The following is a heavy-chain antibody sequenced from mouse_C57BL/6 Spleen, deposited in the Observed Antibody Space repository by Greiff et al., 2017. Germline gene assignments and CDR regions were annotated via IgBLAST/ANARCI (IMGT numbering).Heavy chain of an antibody. J-gene: IGHJ1*03. Sequence: EVQLQESGPGLVKPSPSLSLSCSVSGYSITSGYFWYWIRPFPGNNQEWMGYISYDGSNNYNPSLKNRIAITRDTSKDQFFLKLNSVTTEDPATFYCAKGGTLRYFDVWGTGTTVTVSS. CDR2: ISYDGSN. D-gene: IGHD2-14*01. CDR3: AKGGTLRYFDV. CDR1: GYSITSGYF. V-gene: IGHV3-6*01.